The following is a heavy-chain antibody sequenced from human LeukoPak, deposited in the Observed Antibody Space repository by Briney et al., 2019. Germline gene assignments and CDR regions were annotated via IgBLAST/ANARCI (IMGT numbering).Heavy chain of an antibody. CDR1: GFTFSDYY. CDR3: ARETTITMVRGVNF. V-gene: IGHV3-11*04. J-gene: IGHJ4*02. CDR2: ISSSGSTI. D-gene: IGHD3-10*01. Sequence: GGSLRLSCAASGFTFSDYYMSWIRQAPGKGLEWVSYISSSGSTIYYADSVKGRFTISRDNAKNSLYLQMNSLRAEDTAVYYCARETTITMVRGVNFWGQGTLVTVSS.